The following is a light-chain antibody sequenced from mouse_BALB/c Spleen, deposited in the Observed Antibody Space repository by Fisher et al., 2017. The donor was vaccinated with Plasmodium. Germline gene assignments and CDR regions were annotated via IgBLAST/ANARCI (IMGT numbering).Light chain of an antibody. CDR3: WQGTHSWT. CDR2: LVS. J-gene: IGKJ1*01. Sequence: VMTQSTLTLSVTVGQPASISCKSSQSLLDSDGKTYLSWFLQRPGQSPKRLIYLVSKLDSGVPDSFTGSGSGTDFTLKISRVEAEDLGIYYCWQGTHSWTFGGGTNLEIK. V-gene: IGKV1-135*01. CDR1: QSLLDSDGKTY.